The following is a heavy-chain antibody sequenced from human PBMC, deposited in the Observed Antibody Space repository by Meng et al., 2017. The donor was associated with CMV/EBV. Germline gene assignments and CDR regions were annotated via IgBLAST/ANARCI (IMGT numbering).Heavy chain of an antibody. J-gene: IGHJ5*01. CDR3: ARGGTDYWSGYVWFDP. CDR1: ACSISSYY. D-gene: IGHD3-3*01. V-gene: IGHV4-59*01. Sequence: SETLSLTCTVSACSISSYYWTWIRQPPGKGLDWVGYIYYNGNTNYNPSLKSRVTISVDTSKNQFSLKMSYVTAADTAVYYCARGGTDYWSGYVWFDPWGQGTLVTVSS. CDR2: IYYNGNT.